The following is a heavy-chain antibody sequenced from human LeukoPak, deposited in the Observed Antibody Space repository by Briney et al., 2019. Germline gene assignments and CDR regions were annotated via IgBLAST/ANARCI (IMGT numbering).Heavy chain of an antibody. D-gene: IGHD1-26*01. CDR3: ATGGSWDY. CDR2: ISWNSGSI. Sequence: GGSLRLSCAASGFTFDDYAMHWVRQAPGKGLEWVSGISWNSGSIGYADSVKGRFTISRDNAKNSLYLQMNSLRAEDTAVYCCATGGSWDYWGQGTLVTVSS. CDR1: GFTFDDYA. V-gene: IGHV3-9*01. J-gene: IGHJ4*02.